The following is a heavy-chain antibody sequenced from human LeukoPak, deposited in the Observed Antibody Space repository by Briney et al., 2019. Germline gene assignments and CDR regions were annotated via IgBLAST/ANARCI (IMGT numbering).Heavy chain of an antibody. Sequence: ASVKVSCKASGYTFTSYGISWVRQAPGQGLEWMGWISAYNGNTNYAQKLQGRVTMATDTSTSTAYMELRSLRSDDTAVYYRVTDDSSGYYYGEFDYWGQGTLVTVSS. V-gene: IGHV1-18*01. CDR2: ISAYNGNT. CDR1: GYTFTSYG. CDR3: VTDDSSGYYYGEFDY. D-gene: IGHD3-22*01. J-gene: IGHJ4*02.